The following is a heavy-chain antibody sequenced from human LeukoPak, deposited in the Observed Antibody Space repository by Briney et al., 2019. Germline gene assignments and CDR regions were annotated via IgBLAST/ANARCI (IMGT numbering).Heavy chain of an antibody. CDR1: GFTFSDSA. CDR2: IRSKPSDYAT. V-gene: IGHV3-73*01. CDR3: TRLYGDFVGNWFDP. D-gene: IGHD4-17*01. J-gene: IGHJ5*02. Sequence: GGSLRLSCAASGFTFSDSAVHWVRQASGKGLEWVGRIRSKPSDYATAFAASVKGRFTLSRDDSKNTASLQMSSLKTEDTAVYYCTRLYGDFVGNWFDPWGQGTLVTVSS.